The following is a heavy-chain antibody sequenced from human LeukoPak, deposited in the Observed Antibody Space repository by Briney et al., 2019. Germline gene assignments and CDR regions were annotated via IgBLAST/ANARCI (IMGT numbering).Heavy chain of an antibody. J-gene: IGHJ3*02. CDR1: GYTFSAYY. CDR2: INPNSGGT. V-gene: IGHV1-2*02. CDR3: ARPQDHGGNVENFDI. D-gene: IGHD4-23*01. Sequence: ASVTVSCKASGYTFSAYYIHWVRQAPGQGLEWMGWINPNSGGTNYALKFRGRVTMTRDTSIRTANMELTSLRSDDTAVYYCARPQDHGGNVENFDIWGQGTLVTVSS.